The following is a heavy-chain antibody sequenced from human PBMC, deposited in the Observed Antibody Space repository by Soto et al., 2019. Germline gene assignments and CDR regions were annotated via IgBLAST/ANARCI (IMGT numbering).Heavy chain of an antibody. CDR3: ASGPYFEILTGYFDP. CDR2: ISSSSTSV. CDR1: GFTFSSYT. D-gene: IGHD3-9*01. Sequence: EVRLVGSGGGLVKPGGSLRLSCAASGFTFSSYTMNWVRQVPGKGLECVSSISSSSTSVYYADSVKGRFTISRDNAKNSLYLQMNSLRAEDTAVYYCASGPYFEILTGYFDPWGQGTLVTVSS. J-gene: IGHJ5*02. V-gene: IGHV3-21*01.